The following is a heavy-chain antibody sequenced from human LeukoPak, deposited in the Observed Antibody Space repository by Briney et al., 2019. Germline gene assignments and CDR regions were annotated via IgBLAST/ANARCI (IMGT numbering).Heavy chain of an antibody. CDR1: GFAFRIFP. CDR2: ISAGSTTT. Sequence: GGSLRLSCAASGFAFRIFPMIWARQAPGKGLEWVSSISAGSTTTNYADSAKGRFTVSRDNSKRTLYLQMNSLRVEDTALYYCATLMYTTGRQGFDSWGQGTRVTVSS. V-gene: IGHV3-23*01. CDR3: ATLMYTTGRQGFDS. J-gene: IGHJ4*02. D-gene: IGHD6-19*01.